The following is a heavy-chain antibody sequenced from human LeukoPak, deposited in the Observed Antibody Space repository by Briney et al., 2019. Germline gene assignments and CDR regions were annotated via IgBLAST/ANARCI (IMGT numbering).Heavy chain of an antibody. D-gene: IGHD3-10*01. Sequence: GGSLRLSCAASGFTFSSYAMSWVRQAPGKGLEWVSAISGSGGSTYYADSVKGRFTISRDNSKNTLYLQMNSLRAEDTAVYDCAQPSGYYYGSGSYIDYWGQGTLVTVSS. V-gene: IGHV3-23*01. J-gene: IGHJ4*02. CDR3: AQPSGYYYGSGSYIDY. CDR1: GFTFSSYA. CDR2: ISGSGGST.